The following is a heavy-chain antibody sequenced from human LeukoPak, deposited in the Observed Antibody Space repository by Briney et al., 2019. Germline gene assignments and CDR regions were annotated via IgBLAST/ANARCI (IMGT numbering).Heavy chain of an antibody. CDR2: ISGSGGNT. D-gene: IGHD3-22*01. J-gene: IGHJ4*02. Sequence: GGSLRLSCAASGFTFSNYAMTWVRQAPGKGPEWVSGISGSGGNTYYADSVKGRFTISRDNSKNTLYLQMTSLRAEDTAVYYCAKDQVWIVVGSFDYWGQGTLVTVSS. CDR1: GFTFSNYA. CDR3: AKDQVWIVVGSFDY. V-gene: IGHV3-23*01.